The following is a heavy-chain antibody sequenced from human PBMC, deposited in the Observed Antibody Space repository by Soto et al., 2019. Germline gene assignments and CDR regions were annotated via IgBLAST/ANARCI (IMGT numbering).Heavy chain of an antibody. Sequence: EVQWVESGGGLVKPGGSLRLSCVGSGFIFSSFTMTWVRQAPGMGLQYLASISKSSSLIYYADSVRGRFIISRDNSKDSVFLQMYSLRAEDTAMYYCVRGADRVDWGQGTLVTVSS. CDR1: GFIFSSFT. V-gene: IGHV3-21*01. J-gene: IGHJ4*02. CDR3: VRGADRVD. CDR2: ISKSSSLI.